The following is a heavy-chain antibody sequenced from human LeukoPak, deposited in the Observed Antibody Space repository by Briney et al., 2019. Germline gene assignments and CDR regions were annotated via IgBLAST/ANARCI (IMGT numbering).Heavy chain of an antibody. Sequence: GGSLRLSCAASGFTFSSYAMSWVRQAPGKGLEWVSAISGSGGSTYYADSVKGRFTISRDNSKNTLYLHMNSLRAEDTAVYYCAKGEAYCSGGSRYPRLFDYWGQGTLVTVSS. CDR2: ISGSGGST. J-gene: IGHJ4*02. D-gene: IGHD2-15*01. CDR1: GFTFSSYA. CDR3: AKGEAYCSGGSRYPRLFDY. V-gene: IGHV3-23*01.